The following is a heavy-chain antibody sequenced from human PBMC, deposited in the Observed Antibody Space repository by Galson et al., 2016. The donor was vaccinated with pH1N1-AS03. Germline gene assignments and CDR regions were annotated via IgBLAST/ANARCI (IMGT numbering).Heavy chain of an antibody. CDR1: GGSVNGYY. V-gene: IGHV4-59*08. CDR3: GRHLRSSSSMDV. J-gene: IGHJ6*02. D-gene: IGHD3-16*02. Sequence: ETLSLTCTVSGGSVNGYYWTWIRQPPGKGLEWIGQIFYIGDTLYTPSLRGRVTMSVDTSKNQLSLRLSSVTAADTAVYYCGRHLRSSSSMDVRGQGTTVTVSS. CDR2: IFYIGDT.